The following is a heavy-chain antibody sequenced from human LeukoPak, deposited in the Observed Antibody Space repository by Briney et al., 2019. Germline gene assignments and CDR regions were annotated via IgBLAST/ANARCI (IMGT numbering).Heavy chain of an antibody. CDR1: GYTFTVYY. Sequence: ASVTVSCKASGYTFTVYYMHWVRQAPGQGLEWMGWINPNSGGTNYAQKFQGRVTMTRDTSISTAYMELSRLRSDDTAVYYCARETSPESIVGATTHFDYWGQGTLVTVSS. J-gene: IGHJ4*02. CDR2: INPNSGGT. CDR3: ARETSPESIVGATTHFDY. D-gene: IGHD1-26*01. V-gene: IGHV1-2*02.